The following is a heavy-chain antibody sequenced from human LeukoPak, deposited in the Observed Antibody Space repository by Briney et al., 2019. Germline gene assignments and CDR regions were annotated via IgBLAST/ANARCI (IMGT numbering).Heavy chain of an antibody. J-gene: IGHJ4*02. D-gene: IGHD2-2*01. Sequence: SETLSLTCTVSGGSISSYYWSWIRQPPGKGLEWIGYIYYSGSTNYNPSLKSRVTISVDTSKNQFSLKLSSVTAADTAVYYCARVCSTSCYEGDYWGQGTLVTVSS. CDR2: IYYSGST. CDR3: ARVCSTSCYEGDY. CDR1: GGSISSYY. V-gene: IGHV4-59*01.